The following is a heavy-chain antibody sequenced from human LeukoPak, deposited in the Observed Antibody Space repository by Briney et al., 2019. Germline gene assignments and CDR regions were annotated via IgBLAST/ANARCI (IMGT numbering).Heavy chain of an antibody. Sequence: GGSLRLSCAASGFTFSTSAMRWVRQAPGKGLEGVSAINGGGDNTYYAESVKGRFTISRDNSKNTLFLQMNTLRAEDTAVYYCAKGAAGVNRVFDYWGQGTLVTVSS. J-gene: IGHJ4*02. CDR2: INGGGDNT. V-gene: IGHV3-23*01. D-gene: IGHD6-19*01. CDR1: GFTFSTSA. CDR3: AKGAAGVNRVFDY.